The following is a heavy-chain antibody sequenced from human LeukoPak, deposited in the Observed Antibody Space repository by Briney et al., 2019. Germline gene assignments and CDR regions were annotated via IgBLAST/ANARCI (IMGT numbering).Heavy chain of an antibody. J-gene: IGHJ4*02. Sequence: KSSETLSLTCTVSGGSISNSHYYWSWIRQPPGKGLEWIGEINHSGSTNYNPSLKSRVTISVDTSKNQFSLKLSSVTAADTAVYYCARASTGGFGEFPFDYWGQGTLVTVSS. D-gene: IGHD3-10*01. CDR1: GGSISNSHYY. V-gene: IGHV4-39*07. CDR3: ARASTGGFGEFPFDY. CDR2: INHSGST.